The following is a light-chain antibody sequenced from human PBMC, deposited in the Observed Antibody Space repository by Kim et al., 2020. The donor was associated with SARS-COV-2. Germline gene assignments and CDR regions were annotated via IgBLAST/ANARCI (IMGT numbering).Light chain of an antibody. CDR2: DAF. CDR1: QDISNS. J-gene: IGKJ4*02. V-gene: IGKV1-8*01. Sequence: ASTGDRVTITCRASQDISNSLAWYQQKPGKAPELLIYDAFTLQSGVSTRFSGIRSGTDFTLTISSLQSEDFATYYCQQHYIYPLTFGGGTKVDIK. CDR3: QQHYIYPLT.